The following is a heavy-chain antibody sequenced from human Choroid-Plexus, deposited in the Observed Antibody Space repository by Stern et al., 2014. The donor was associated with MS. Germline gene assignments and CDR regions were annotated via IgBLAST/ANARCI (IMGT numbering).Heavy chain of an antibody. J-gene: IGHJ4*02. CDR2: IIPVTGTT. Sequence: QVQLGQSGAGVKKTGSSVKVSCKTSGGTFGTFALSWVRQAPGKGLEWIGGIIPVTGTTNCAHKFQGRAAMTAVEATGTADMEFKSLRTEVTGVEFCAMKEIESKLETEPYTYFDFWGQGTLVTVSS. CDR3: AMKEIESKLETEPYTYFDF. D-gene: IGHD2-21*02. CDR1: GGTFGTFA. V-gene: IGHV1-69*01.